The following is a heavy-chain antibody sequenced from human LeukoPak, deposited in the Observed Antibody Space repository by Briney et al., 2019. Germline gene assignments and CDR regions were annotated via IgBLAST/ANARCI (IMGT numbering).Heavy chain of an antibody. Sequence: GGSLRLSCAASGFIVSSNHMSWVRQAPGKGLEWVSVIYSGGSTNYADSVKGRFTISRDNSKNTLYLQMNSLRVEDTAVYYCATMDAASYYLMDVWGQGTTVTVSS. D-gene: IGHD5-18*01. J-gene: IGHJ6*02. CDR2: IYSGGST. CDR1: GFIVSSNH. CDR3: ATMDAASYYLMDV. V-gene: IGHV3-53*01.